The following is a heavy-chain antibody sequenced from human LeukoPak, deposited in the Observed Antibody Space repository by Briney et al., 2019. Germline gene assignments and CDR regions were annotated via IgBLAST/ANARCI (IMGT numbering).Heavy chain of an antibody. J-gene: IGHJ4*02. Sequence: GGSLRLSCAASGFTFSSHEMNWVRQAPGKGLEWVSYISSSGSTIYYADSVKGRFTISRDNAKNSLYLQMNSLRAEDTAVYYCARDRRFSFDYWGQGTLVTVSS. CDR3: ARDRRFSFDY. CDR2: ISSSGSTI. V-gene: IGHV3-48*03. CDR1: GFTFSSHE.